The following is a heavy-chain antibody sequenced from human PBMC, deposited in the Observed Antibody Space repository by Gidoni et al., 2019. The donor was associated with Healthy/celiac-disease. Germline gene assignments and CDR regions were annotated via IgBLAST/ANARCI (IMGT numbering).Heavy chain of an antibody. CDR3: AKVDLTTVGAFDI. D-gene: IGHD4-17*01. J-gene: IGHJ3*02. CDR2: IGGSGGST. CDR1: GFTSSSYA. Sequence: EVQLLESGGGLVQPGGSLRLSCAASGFTSSSYAMSWGRQAPGKGLEGVSAIGGSGGSTYYAEAVKGRFTISRDNSKKRLYLQMKSLGAEDTAVYYCAKVDLTTVGAFDIWGQGTMVTVSS. V-gene: IGHV3-23*01.